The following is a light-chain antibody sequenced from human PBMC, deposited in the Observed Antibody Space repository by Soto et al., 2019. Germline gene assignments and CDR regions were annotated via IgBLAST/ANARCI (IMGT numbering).Light chain of an antibody. J-gene: IGKJ1*01. Sequence: EVVTTQSPATLSVSPGERATLSCRASQSVSNNYLAWYQQKPGQAPRLLIYGASSRATGIPDRFSGSGSGTDFTLTISRLEPEDFAVYYCQQYGSSPTWTFGQGTKVDI. CDR2: GAS. CDR3: QQYGSSPTWT. CDR1: QSVSNNY. V-gene: IGKV3-20*01.